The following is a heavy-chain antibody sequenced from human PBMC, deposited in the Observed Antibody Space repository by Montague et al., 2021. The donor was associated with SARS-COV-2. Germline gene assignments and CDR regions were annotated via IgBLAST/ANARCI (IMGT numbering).Heavy chain of an antibody. CDR3: ARDLHDTSGSTYLTPFRFEP. Sequence: SETLSLTCAVYGGSFSGYYWSWIRQPPGKGLEWIGEINHSGSTNYNPSLKSRVTISVDTSKDQFSLKLSSVTAADTAAYYCARDLHDTSGSTYLTPFRFEPWGQGTLVTVSS. D-gene: IGHD3-22*01. CDR1: GGSFSGYY. CDR2: INHSGST. V-gene: IGHV4-34*01. J-gene: IGHJ5*02.